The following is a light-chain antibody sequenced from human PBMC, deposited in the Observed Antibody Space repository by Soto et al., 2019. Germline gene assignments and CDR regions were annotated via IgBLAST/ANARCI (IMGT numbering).Light chain of an antibody. V-gene: IGKV3-20*01. Sequence: EIVLTQSPGTLSLSPGERATLSCRASQSVSSSYLAWYQQKPGQAPRLLIYGASSRATGIPDRFSGSGSGTDFTLTISSMEPEEFAVYYCQQYGSSPPYTFGQVTKLEIK. J-gene: IGKJ2*01. CDR1: QSVSSSY. CDR3: QQYGSSPPYT. CDR2: GAS.